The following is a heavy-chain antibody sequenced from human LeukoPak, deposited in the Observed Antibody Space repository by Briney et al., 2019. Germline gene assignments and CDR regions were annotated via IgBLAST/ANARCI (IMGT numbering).Heavy chain of an antibody. CDR3: AKGSSSGWYDSFDY. V-gene: IGHV3-23*01. J-gene: IGHJ4*02. D-gene: IGHD6-19*01. CDR1: GFTFNSYA. Sequence: GGSLRLSCEASGFTFNSYAMSWVRQAPGKGLEWVSAMSGSGGSTYHADSMKGRVTISRDNSKNTLYLEMNSLRAEDTAVYYCAKGSSSGWYDSFDYWGQGTLVTVSS. CDR2: MSGSGGST.